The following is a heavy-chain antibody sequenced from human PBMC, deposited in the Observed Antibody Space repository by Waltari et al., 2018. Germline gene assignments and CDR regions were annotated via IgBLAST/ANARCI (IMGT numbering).Heavy chain of an antibody. V-gene: IGHV4-39*01. Sequence: QLQLQESGPGLVKPSETLSLTCTVSGGSISSSSYYWGWIRQPPGKGLEWIGSIYYSGRTYYNPSLKSRVTISVDTSKNQFSLKLSSVTAADTAVYYCAGHYDFWSGYYITGNFDYWGQGTLVTVSS. CDR1: GGSISSSSYY. CDR2: IYYSGRT. D-gene: IGHD3-3*01. CDR3: AGHYDFWSGYYITGNFDY. J-gene: IGHJ4*02.